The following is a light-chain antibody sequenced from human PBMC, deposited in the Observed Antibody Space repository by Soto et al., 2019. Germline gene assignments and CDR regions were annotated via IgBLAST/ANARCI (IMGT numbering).Light chain of an antibody. J-gene: IGKJ4*01. CDR3: QQYDNLPLT. V-gene: IGKV1-33*01. CDR1: QDISNY. Sequence: DIQMTQSPSSLSASVGDRVTITCQASQDISNYLNWYQQKPGKAPKLLTYDASNLETGVPSRFSGSGSGTDFTFTISSLQPEDIATYYCQQYDNLPLTFGGGTKVGI. CDR2: DAS.